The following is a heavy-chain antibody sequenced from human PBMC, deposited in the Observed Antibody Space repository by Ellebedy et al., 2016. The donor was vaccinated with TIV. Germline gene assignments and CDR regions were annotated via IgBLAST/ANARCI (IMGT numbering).Heavy chain of an antibody. CDR2: IYSGGST. CDR3: ARDGEAGRGNDAFDI. J-gene: IGHJ3*02. D-gene: IGHD1-26*01. Sequence: GESLKISCATSGFTVSSNYMSWVRQAPGKGLEWVSVIYSGGSTNYADSVKGRFTISRDNSKNTVYLQMNSLRAEDTAVYYCARDGEAGRGNDAFDIWGQGTMVTVSS. V-gene: IGHV3-53*01. CDR1: GFTVSSNY.